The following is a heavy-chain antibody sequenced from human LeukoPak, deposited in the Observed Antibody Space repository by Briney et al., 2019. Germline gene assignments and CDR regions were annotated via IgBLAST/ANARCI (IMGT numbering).Heavy chain of an antibody. V-gene: IGHV4-39*02. Sequence: SETLSLTCTVSGGSISSSNYHWGWIRQPPEKALEWIGSINYDGGTYHNPSLQSRVTMSVDTSKNLFSLKLNSVAAADTAVYYCARTSGRNWNYDYWGQGTLVTVSS. CDR2: INYDGGT. CDR3: ARTSGRNWNYDY. CDR1: GGSISSSNYH. D-gene: IGHD1-7*01. J-gene: IGHJ4*02.